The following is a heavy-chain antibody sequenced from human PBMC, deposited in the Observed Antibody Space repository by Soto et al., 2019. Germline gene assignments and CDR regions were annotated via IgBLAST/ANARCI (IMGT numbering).Heavy chain of an antibody. D-gene: IGHD1-26*01. V-gene: IGHV1-69*06. CDR2: IIPIFGTA. Sequence: GASVKVFCKASGGTFSSYAISWVRQAPGQGLEWMGGIIPIFGTANYAQKFQGRVTITADKSTSTAYMELSSLRSEDTAVYYCARDVGGSYYYYYYGMDVWGQGTTVNVSS. CDR3: ARDVGGSYYYYYYGMDV. J-gene: IGHJ6*02. CDR1: GGTFSSYA.